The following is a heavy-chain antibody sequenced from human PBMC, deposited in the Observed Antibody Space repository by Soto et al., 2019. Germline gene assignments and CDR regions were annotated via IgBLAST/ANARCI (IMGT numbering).Heavy chain of an antibody. CDR3: ARHDYYGSGRYYFDY. CDR2: INHSGST. J-gene: IGHJ4*02. Sequence: SETLSLTCAVYGGYFSCYYWSWIRQPPGKGLEWIGEINHSGSTNYNPSLKSRVTISVDTSKNQFSLKLSSVTAADTAVYYCARHDYYGSGRYYFDYWGQGTLVTVSS. D-gene: IGHD3-10*01. V-gene: IGHV4-34*01. CDR1: GGYFSCYY.